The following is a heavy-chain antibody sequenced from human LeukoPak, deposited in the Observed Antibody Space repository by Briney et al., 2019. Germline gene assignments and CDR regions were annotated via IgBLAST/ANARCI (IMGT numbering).Heavy chain of an antibody. CDR1: GFTFSSYA. CDR3: AKDRSLVGAVGKYAFDI. V-gene: IGHV3-23*01. Sequence: GGSLRLSCAASGFTFSSYAMSWVRQAPGKGLEWVSAISGSGGSTYYADSVKGRFTISRDNSKNTLYLQMNSLRAEDTAVYYCAKDRSLVGAVGKYAFDIWGQGTMVTVSS. J-gene: IGHJ3*02. CDR2: ISGSGGST. D-gene: IGHD1-26*01.